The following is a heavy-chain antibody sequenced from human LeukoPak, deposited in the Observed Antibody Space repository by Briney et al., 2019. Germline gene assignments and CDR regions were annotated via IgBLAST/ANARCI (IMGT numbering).Heavy chain of an antibody. CDR3: AKEVGYDSSGYDDF. Sequence: GGSLRLSCAASGFTFSSYAMSWVRQAPGKGLEWVSAISGSGSSTYYADSVKGRFTISRDNSKDTLYLQMNSLRAEDTALYYCAKEVGYDSSGYDDFWGQGTLVTVSS. J-gene: IGHJ4*02. CDR2: ISGSGSST. V-gene: IGHV3-23*01. CDR1: GFTFSSYA. D-gene: IGHD3-22*01.